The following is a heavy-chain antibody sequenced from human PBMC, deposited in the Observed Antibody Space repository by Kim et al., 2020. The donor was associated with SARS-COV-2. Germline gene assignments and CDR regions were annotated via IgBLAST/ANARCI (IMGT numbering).Heavy chain of an antibody. CDR2: RYI. Sequence: RYIYYADSVKGRFTISRDNAKNSLYLQMNSLRAEDTAVYYCARANDELDFWGQGTLVTVSS. D-gene: IGHD1-1*01. J-gene: IGHJ4*02. V-gene: IGHV3-21*01. CDR3: ARANDELDF.